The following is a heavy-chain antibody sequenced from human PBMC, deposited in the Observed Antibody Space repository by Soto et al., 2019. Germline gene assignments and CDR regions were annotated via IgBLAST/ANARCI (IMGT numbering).Heavy chain of an antibody. V-gene: IGHV3-23*01. J-gene: IGHJ6*02. D-gene: IGHD3-9*01. CDR3: AKWGDYDILTGYAPGYYYYYGMDV. Sequence: PGGSLRLSCAASGFTFSSYAMSWVRQAPGKGLEWVSAISGSGGSTYYADSVKGRFTISRDNSKNTLYLQMNSLRAEDTAVYYCAKWGDYDILTGYAPGYYYYYGMDVWGQGTTVTVSS. CDR1: GFTFSSYA. CDR2: ISGSGGST.